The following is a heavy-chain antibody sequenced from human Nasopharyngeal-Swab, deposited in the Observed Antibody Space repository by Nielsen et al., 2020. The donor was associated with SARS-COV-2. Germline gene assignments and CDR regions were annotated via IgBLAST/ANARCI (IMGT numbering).Heavy chain of an antibody. V-gene: IGHV3-64*02. Sequence: GGSLRLSCAASGFTFGSYAMHWVRQAPGKGLEYVSAISSNGGSTYYADSVKGRFTISRDNSKNTLYLQMGSLRAEDMAVYYCARGVKSGYYYFDYWGQGTLVTVSS. CDR2: ISSNGGST. J-gene: IGHJ4*02. CDR1: GFTFGSYA. D-gene: IGHD3-3*01. CDR3: ARGVKSGYYYFDY.